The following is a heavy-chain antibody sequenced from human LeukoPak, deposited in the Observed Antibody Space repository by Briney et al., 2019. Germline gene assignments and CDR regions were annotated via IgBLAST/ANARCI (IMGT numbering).Heavy chain of an antibody. CDR2: INHSGIT. Sequence: SETLSLTCAVYGGSFSGYYWNWIRQPPGKGLEWIGEINHSGITNYNPSLKSRVTISVDTSKKQFPLKPNSVTAADTAVYYCARVGTTVIIASDPWGQGTQVIVSS. V-gene: IGHV4-34*01. J-gene: IGHJ5*02. CDR3: ARVGTTVIIASDP. CDR1: GGSFSGYY. D-gene: IGHD4-23*01.